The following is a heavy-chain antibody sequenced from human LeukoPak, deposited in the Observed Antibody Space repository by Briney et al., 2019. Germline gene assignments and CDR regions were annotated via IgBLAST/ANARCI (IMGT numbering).Heavy chain of an antibody. CDR2: VTSSVGST. CDR3: AKDIQFST. V-gene: IGHV3-23*03. CDR1: GFTFSSYS. D-gene: IGHD5-24*01. J-gene: IGHJ3*01. Sequence: GGSLRLSCAASGFTFSSYSMNWVRLAPGKGVEWESLVTSSVGSTYYAHSMKGRFTISRDHSKHTLSLQTNSLRVEDTAIYYCAKDIQFSTWGLGTMVTVSS.